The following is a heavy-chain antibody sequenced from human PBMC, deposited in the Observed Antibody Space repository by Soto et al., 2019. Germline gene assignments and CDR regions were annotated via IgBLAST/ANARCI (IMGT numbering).Heavy chain of an antibody. CDR2: IYYSGST. CDR1: GGSVSSGSYY. CDR3: SRDRPGITGTTFDY. V-gene: IGHV4-61*01. D-gene: IGHD1-7*01. Sequence: PSETLSFTCTVSGGSVSSGSYYWSWIRQPPGKGLEWIGYIYYSGSTNYNPSLKSRVTISVDTSKNQFSLKLSSVTAADTAVYYCSRDRPGITGTTFDYWRQGTLVTVS. J-gene: IGHJ4*02.